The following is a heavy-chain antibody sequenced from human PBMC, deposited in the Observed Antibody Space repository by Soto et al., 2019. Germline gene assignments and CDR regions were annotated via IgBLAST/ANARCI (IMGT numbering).Heavy chain of an antibody. Sequence: SVKVSCKASGGTFSSYAISWVRQAPGQGLEWMGGIIPIFGTANYAQKFQGRVTITADESTSTAYMELSSLRYEDTAVYYGAGTDWRPYGMDVWGQGTTVTVSS. J-gene: IGHJ6*02. D-gene: IGHD2-21*01. CDR1: GGTFSSYA. CDR2: IIPIFGTA. V-gene: IGHV1-69*13. CDR3: AGTDWRPYGMDV.